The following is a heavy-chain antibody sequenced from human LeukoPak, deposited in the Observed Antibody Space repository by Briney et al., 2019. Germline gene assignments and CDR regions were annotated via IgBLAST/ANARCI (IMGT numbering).Heavy chain of an antibody. J-gene: IGHJ3*02. V-gene: IGHV3-30*18. Sequence: PGGSLRLSCAASGFTFSSYGMHWVRQAPGRGLEWVAVISYDGSNKYYADSVKGRFTISRDNSKNTLYLQMNSLRAEDTAVYYCAKDLALRYFDWLSSDAFDIWGQGTMVTVSS. CDR2: ISYDGSNK. CDR3: AKDLALRYFDWLSSDAFDI. CDR1: GFTFSSYG. D-gene: IGHD3-9*01.